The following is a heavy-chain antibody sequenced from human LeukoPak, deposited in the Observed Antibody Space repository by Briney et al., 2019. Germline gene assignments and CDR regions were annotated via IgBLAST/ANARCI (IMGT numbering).Heavy chain of an antibody. D-gene: IGHD2-2*01. CDR2: IYYSGST. CDR1: GGSISSYY. Sequence: SETLSLTCTVSGGSISSYYWSWIRQPPGKGLEWIGYIYYSGSTNYNPSLKSRVTISVDTSKDQFSLKLSSVTAADTAVYYCARENIVVVPTLKIHYYYGMDVWGQGTTVTVSS. J-gene: IGHJ6*02. CDR3: ARENIVVVPTLKIHYYYGMDV. V-gene: IGHV4-59*01.